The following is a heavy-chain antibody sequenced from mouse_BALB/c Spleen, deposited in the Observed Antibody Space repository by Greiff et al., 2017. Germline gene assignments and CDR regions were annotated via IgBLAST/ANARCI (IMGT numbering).Heavy chain of an antibody. D-gene: IGHD1-1*01. CDR2: IYPGGGYT. CDR1: GYTFTNYW. Sequence: VQRVESGAELVRPGTSVKISCKASGYTFTNYWLGWVKQRPGHGLEWIGDIYPGGGYTNYNEKFKGKATLTADTSSSTAYMQLSSLTSEDSAVYFCAPYYGSSRAWFAYWGQGTLVTVSA. V-gene: IGHV1-63*02. J-gene: IGHJ3*01. CDR3: APYYGSSRAWFAY.